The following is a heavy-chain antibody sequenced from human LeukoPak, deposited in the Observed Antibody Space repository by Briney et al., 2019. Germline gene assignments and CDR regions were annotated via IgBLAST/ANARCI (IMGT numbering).Heavy chain of an antibody. CDR2: INDSGVT. D-gene: IGHD2-2*01. J-gene: IGHJ4*02. CDR3: ARRLADSSASQVSDH. Sequence: SSETLSLTCAVYGGSFSGYYWSWIRQSPGEGLEWIGEINDSGVTNCNPSLESRVILSVDTSKNQFSLRLSSVTAADTAVYYCARRLADSSASQVSDHWGQGTLVTVSS. CDR1: GGSFSGYY. V-gene: IGHV4-34*01.